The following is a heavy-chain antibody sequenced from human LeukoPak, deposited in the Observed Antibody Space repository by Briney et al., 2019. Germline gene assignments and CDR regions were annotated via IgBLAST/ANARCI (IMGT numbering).Heavy chain of an antibody. J-gene: IGHJ4*02. CDR2: IYPGDSDT. CDR3: ARERIGYYDSSGYDALDY. V-gene: IGHV5-51*01. D-gene: IGHD3-22*01. CDR1: GYSFTSYW. Sequence: GESLKISCKGSGYSFTSYWIGWVRQMPGKGLEWMGIIYPGDSDTRYSPSFQGQVTISADKSISTAYLQWSSLKASDTAMYYCARERIGYYDSSGYDALDYWGQGTLVTVSS.